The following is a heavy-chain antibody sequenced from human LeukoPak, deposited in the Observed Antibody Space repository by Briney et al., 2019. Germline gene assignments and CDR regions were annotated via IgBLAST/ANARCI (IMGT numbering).Heavy chain of an antibody. Sequence: GASVKVSCKASGYTSTSYDINWVRQGTGQGLEWMGWMNPNSGNTGYAQKFQGRVTMTTDTSTNTAYMELRGLRSDDTAVYYCARDRYEWKLAGSGMEVWGQGTTVTVSS. V-gene: IGHV1-8*01. CDR1: GYTSTSYD. CDR2: MNPNSGNT. J-gene: IGHJ6*02. CDR3: ARDRYEWKLAGSGMEV. D-gene: IGHD1-26*01.